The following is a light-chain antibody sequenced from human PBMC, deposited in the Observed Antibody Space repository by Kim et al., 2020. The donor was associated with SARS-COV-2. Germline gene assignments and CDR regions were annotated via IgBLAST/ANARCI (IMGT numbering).Light chain of an antibody. Sequence: GDRVTITCRASQSISSWLAWYQRKPGKAPKLLIYDASSLESGVPSRFSGSGSVTEFTLTISSLQPDDFATYYCQQYNSYSWTFGQGTKV. CDR3: QQYNSYSWT. J-gene: IGKJ1*01. V-gene: IGKV1-5*01. CDR1: QSISSW. CDR2: DAS.